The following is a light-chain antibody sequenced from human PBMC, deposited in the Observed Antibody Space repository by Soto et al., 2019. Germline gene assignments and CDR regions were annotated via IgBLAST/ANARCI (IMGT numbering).Light chain of an antibody. J-gene: IGKJ1*01. Sequence: EIVMTQSPATLSVSPGERATLSCRASQSVSSNLAWYQQKPGQAPRLLIYGASTRATGIPARFSGSGSGTEFTLTISSLQSEDFATYYCQQSSSIPWTFGQGTKVEIK. CDR3: QQSSSIPWT. CDR2: GAS. V-gene: IGKV3-15*01. CDR1: QSVSSN.